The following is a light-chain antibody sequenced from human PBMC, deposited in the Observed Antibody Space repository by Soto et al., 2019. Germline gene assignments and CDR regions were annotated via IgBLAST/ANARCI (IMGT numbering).Light chain of an antibody. V-gene: IGKV3-20*01. Sequence: EIVLTQSPGTLSLSPGERATLSCRASESVSANYLAWHQQKPGQAPRLLISYASRRATGIPDRFSGSGSGTDFTLTISRLESEDLAVYFCQQYASAPIPFGQGTRLEIK. CDR1: ESVSANY. CDR3: QQYASAPIP. J-gene: IGKJ5*01. CDR2: YAS.